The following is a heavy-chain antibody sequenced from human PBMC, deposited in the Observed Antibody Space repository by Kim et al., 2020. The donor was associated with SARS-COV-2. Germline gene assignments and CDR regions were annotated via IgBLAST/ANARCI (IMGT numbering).Heavy chain of an antibody. CDR2: ISDRGGSR. J-gene: IGHJ1*01. CDR1: GFSFNNYA. Sequence: GGSLRLSCAASGFSFNNYAMSWVRQAPGKGLEWVSGISDRGGSREYADSVKGRFSISRDNSKNTLYLQMDSLRAEDTAVYYCAKVTSGSSGWFEYFQYWGQGTLVTVSS. V-gene: IGHV3-23*01. CDR3: AKVTSGSSGWFEYFQY. D-gene: IGHD6-19*01.